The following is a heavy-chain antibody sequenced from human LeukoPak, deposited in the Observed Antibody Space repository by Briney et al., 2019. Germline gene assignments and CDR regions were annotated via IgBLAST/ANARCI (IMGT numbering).Heavy chain of an antibody. D-gene: IGHD3-22*01. Sequence: PSETLSLTCTVSGGSISSYYWSWIRQPAGKGLEWIGRIYTSGSTNYNPSLKSRVTMSVDTSKNQFSLKLSSVTAADTAVYYCATSKGIGYYAPLDYWGQGTLVTVSS. CDR3: ATSKGIGYYAPLDY. V-gene: IGHV4-4*07. CDR1: GGSISSYY. J-gene: IGHJ4*02. CDR2: IYTSGST.